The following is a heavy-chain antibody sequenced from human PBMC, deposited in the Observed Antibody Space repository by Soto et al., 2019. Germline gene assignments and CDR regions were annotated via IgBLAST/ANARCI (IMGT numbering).Heavy chain of an antibody. Sequence: GGSRLSCAASGFTFSSYSMNWVRQAPGKGLEWVSSISSSSSYIYYADSVKGRFTISRDNAKNSLYLQMNSLRAEDTAVYYCARDYKRYFDWLLFPNAFDIWGQGTMVTVSS. CDR2: ISSSSSYI. J-gene: IGHJ3*02. V-gene: IGHV3-21*01. CDR3: ARDYKRYFDWLLFPNAFDI. CDR1: GFTFSSYS. D-gene: IGHD3-9*01.